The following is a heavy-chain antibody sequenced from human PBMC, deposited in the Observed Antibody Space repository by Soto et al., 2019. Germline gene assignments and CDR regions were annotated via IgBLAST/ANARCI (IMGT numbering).Heavy chain of an antibody. CDR3: DRDNDRKFDW. V-gene: IGHV3-7*03. CDR2: INRDGSDK. CDR1: GFTFSCYW. J-gene: IGHJ4*02. D-gene: IGHD2-8*01. Sequence: GGSLRLSCAASGFTFSCYWMSWVGQAPGKGVEWVGNINRDGSDKHYMDSVEGRFIISRDNAKNSLYLQMNTLTLDDTAVYYCDRDNDRKFDWWGQRTLVTVSS.